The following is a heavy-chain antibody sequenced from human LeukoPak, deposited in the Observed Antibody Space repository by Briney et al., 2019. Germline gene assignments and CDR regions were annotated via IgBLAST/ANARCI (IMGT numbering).Heavy chain of an antibody. Sequence: SGRSLSLSCAASGFTFSTYGMHWVRQAPGKGLEWVALIWYDGSNNYYADSVKGRFTISRDNSKNTLYLQMNSLRAEDTAVYYCAREDTSDAFDIWGQGTMVTVSS. CDR2: IWYDGSNN. D-gene: IGHD2-2*02. J-gene: IGHJ3*02. CDR1: GFTFSTYG. V-gene: IGHV3-33*01. CDR3: AREDTSDAFDI.